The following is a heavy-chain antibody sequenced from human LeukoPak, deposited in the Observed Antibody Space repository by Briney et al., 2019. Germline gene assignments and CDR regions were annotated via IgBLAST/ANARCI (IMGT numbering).Heavy chain of an antibody. V-gene: IGHV4-38-2*02. Sequence: SETLSLTCTVSGYSISSGYYWGWIRQPPGKGLEWIGSIYHSGSTYYNPSLKSRVTISVDTSKNQFSLKLSSVTAADTAVYYCAWNYYDSSGYYLEAFDIWGQGTMVTVSS. J-gene: IGHJ3*02. CDR2: IYHSGST. D-gene: IGHD3-22*01. CDR1: GYSISSGYY. CDR3: AWNYYDSSGYYLEAFDI.